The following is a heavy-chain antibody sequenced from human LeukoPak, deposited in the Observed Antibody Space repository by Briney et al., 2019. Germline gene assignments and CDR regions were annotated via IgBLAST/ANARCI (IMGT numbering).Heavy chain of an antibody. CDR2: INYRGST. V-gene: IGHV4-39*07. CDR3: ATYKYDYVWGNQHFDY. J-gene: IGHJ4*02. Sequence: PSETLSLTCTVSGGSISSSSYYRAWIRQPPGKGLEYIGSINYRGSTYYNPSLKSRVTLSVDTSKNQFSLKLNSVTAADTAVYYCATYKYDYVWGNQHFDYWGQGTLVAVSS. CDR1: GGSISSSSYY. D-gene: IGHD3-16*01.